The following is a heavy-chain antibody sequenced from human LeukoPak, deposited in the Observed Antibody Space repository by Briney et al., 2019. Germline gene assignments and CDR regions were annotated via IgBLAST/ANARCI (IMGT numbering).Heavy chain of an antibody. CDR3: AKEADSGSYYGYYFDY. Sequence: GGSLRLSCAASGFTFSSYAMSWVRQAPGKGLEWVSAISGSGGSTYYADSVKGRFTISRDNSKNTLYLQMNSLRAEDTAVYYCAKEADSGSYYGYYFDYWGQGTPVTVSS. J-gene: IGHJ4*02. CDR2: ISGSGGST. CDR1: GFTFSSYA. D-gene: IGHD1-26*01. V-gene: IGHV3-23*01.